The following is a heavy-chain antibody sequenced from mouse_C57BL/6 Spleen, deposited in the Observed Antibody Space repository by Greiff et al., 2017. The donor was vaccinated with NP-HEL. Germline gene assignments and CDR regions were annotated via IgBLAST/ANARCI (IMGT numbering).Heavy chain of an antibody. Sequence: EVKLMESGGGLVQPGGSLSLSCAASGFTFPDYYMSWVRQPPGKALEWLGFIRNKANGYTTEYSASVKGRFTISRDNFQSILYLQMNALRAEDSATYYCARSLNYYDSDDWYFDVWGTGTTFTVSS. D-gene: IGHD2-4*01. CDR1: GFTFPDYY. CDR2: IRNKANGYTT. J-gene: IGHJ1*03. V-gene: IGHV7-3*01. CDR3: ARSLNYYDSDDWYFDV.